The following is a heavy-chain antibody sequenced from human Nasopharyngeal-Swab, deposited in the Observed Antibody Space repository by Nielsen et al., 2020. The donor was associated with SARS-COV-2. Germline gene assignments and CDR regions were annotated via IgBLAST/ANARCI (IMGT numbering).Heavy chain of an antibody. CDR2: ISSSSSYI. J-gene: IGHJ6*02. V-gene: IGHV3-21*01. D-gene: IGHD3-3*01. CDR1: GFTFSSYS. CDR3: ARDSAVYDFWSGYSGYYYYGMDV. Sequence: GESLKISCAASGFTFSSYSMNWVRQAPGKGLEWVSSISSSSSYIYYADSVKGRFTISRDNAKNSLYLQMNSLRAEDTAVYYCARDSAVYDFWSGYSGYYYYGMDVWGQGTTVTVSS.